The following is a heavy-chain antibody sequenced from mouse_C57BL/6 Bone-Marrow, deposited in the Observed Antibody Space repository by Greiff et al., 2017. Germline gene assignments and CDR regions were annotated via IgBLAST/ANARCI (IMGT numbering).Heavy chain of an antibody. CDR2: ISYDGSN. V-gene: IGHV3-6*01. D-gene: IGHD1-1*01. Sequence: EVQVVESGPGLVKPSQSLSLTCSVTGYSITSGYYWNWIRQFPGNKLEWMGYISYDGSNNYNPSLKNRISITRDTSKNQFFLKLNSVTTEDTATYYCARGTTVVTDWYFDVWGTGTTVTVSS. CDR3: ARGTTVVTDWYFDV. CDR1: GYSITSGYY. J-gene: IGHJ1*03.